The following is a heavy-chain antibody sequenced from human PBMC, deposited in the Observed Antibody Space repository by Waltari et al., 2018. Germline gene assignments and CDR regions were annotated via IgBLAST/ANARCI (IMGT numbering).Heavy chain of an antibody. D-gene: IGHD3-10*01. Sequence: EVQLVESGGGLVKPGGSLRXSCAASGFTFSSYSMXXVRQAPGKGLEWVSSISSSSSYIYYADSVKGRFTISRDNAKNSLYLQMXXLRAEDTAVYYCARSXSGXYWVDYWGQGTLVXXXS. V-gene: IGHV3-21*01. CDR1: GFTFSSYS. CDR3: ARSXSGXYWVDY. CDR2: ISSSSSYI. J-gene: IGHJ4*02.